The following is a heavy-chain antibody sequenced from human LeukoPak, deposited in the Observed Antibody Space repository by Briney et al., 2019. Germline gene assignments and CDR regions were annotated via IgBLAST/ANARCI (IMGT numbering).Heavy chain of an antibody. Sequence: SQTLSLTCTVSGGSISSGGYYWSWIRQHPGKGLEWIGYIYYSGSTYYNPSLKSRVTISVDTSKNQFSLKLSPVTAADTAVYYCARGRRDGYKFDYWGQGTLVTVPS. D-gene: IGHD5-24*01. V-gene: IGHV4-31*03. CDR2: IYYSGST. CDR1: GGSISSGGYY. CDR3: ARGRRDGYKFDY. J-gene: IGHJ4*02.